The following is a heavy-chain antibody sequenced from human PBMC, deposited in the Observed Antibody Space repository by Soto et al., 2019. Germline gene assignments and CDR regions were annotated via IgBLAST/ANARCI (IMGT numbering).Heavy chain of an antibody. CDR3: ARWGTTGGLDV. V-gene: IGHV3-30*19. D-gene: IGHD3-16*01. CDR1: GFTFRSYV. J-gene: IGHJ1*01. CDR2: TSYDGSGK. Sequence: QVQLVESGGGVVQPGTSLRLSCVGSGFTFRSYVIQWVRQAPGKGLEWVALTSYDGSGKYYGDSVRGRFTISRDNSRNTVDLQMDSLRLEDTALYYCARWGTTGGLDVGGQGTLVAVS.